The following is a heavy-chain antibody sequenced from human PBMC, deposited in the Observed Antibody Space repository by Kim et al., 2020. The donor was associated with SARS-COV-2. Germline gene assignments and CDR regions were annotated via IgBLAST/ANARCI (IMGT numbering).Heavy chain of an antibody. Sequence: GGSLRLSCAVSGFTFSNCDMYWVRQAPGKGLECVSVIYSGGDTYYPAYVMDGRSIFSDNYKNKMLDQLNSLMGDETAMNYCVGGGGGYLGQGILVTAST. J-gene: IGHJ4*02. CDR2: IYSGGDT. CDR3: VGGGGGY. V-gene: IGHV3-53*01. CDR1: GFTFSNCD. D-gene: IGHD3-10*01.